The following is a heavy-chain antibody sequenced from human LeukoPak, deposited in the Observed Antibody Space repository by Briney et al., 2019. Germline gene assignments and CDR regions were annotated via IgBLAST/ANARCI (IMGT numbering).Heavy chain of an antibody. V-gene: IGHV3-66*01. CDR1: GFTVSSNY. CDR3: ARVVAVAGTPYYYYYMDV. D-gene: IGHD6-19*01. CDR2: IYSVGST. Sequence: GGSLRLSCAASGFTVSSNYMSWVRKAPGKGLEWVSVIYSVGSTYYADSVKGRFTISRDNSKNTLYLQMNSLRAEDTAVYYCARVVAVAGTPYYYYYMDVWGKGTTVTISS. J-gene: IGHJ6*03.